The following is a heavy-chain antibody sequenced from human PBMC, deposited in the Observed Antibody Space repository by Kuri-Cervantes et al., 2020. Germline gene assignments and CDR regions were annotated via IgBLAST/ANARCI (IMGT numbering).Heavy chain of an antibody. J-gene: IGHJ4*02. CDR3: ARTYYYGSGTGY. CDR1: GGSISSYY. D-gene: IGHD3-10*01. CDR2: IYYSGST. Sequence: SETLSLTCTVSGGSISSYYWSWIRQPPGKGLEWIGYIYYSGSTNYNPSLKSRVTISVDTSKNQFSLKLSSVTAADTAVYYCARTYYYGSGTGYWGQGTLVTVSS. V-gene: IGHV4-59*12.